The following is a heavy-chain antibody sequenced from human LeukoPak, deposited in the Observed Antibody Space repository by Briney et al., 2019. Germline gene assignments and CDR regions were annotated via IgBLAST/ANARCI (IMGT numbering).Heavy chain of an antibody. Sequence: SETLSLTCAVYGGSFSGYSWTWIRQPPGKGLEWIGEFNHSGSTNYNPSLKSRVTISVDTSKNQFSLKLSSVTAADTAVYYCAAAAGLYNWFDPWGQGTLVTVSS. V-gene: IGHV4-34*01. CDR1: GGSFSGYS. CDR3: AAAAGLYNWFDP. CDR2: FNHSGST. J-gene: IGHJ5*02. D-gene: IGHD6-13*01.